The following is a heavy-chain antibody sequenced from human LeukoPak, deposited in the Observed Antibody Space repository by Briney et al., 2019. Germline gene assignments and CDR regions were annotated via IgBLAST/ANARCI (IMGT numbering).Heavy chain of an antibody. V-gene: IGHV3-33*01. D-gene: IGHD6-13*01. CDR3: ARDKAAAGTYWFDH. CDR2: IWYDGSNK. Sequence: GGSLRLSCAASGFTFSSYCMHWVRQAPGKGLEWVAVIWYDGSNKYYADSVKGRFIISRDNSKNTLYLQMNSLRAEDRAVYYCARDKAAAGTYWFDHWGQGTLVTVSS. J-gene: IGHJ5*02. CDR1: GFTFSSYC.